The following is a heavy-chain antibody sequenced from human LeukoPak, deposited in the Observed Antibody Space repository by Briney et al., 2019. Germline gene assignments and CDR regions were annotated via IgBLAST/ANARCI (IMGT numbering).Heavy chain of an antibody. V-gene: IGHV4-39*01. Sequence: PSETLSLTCTVSGGSLSSSSYYWGWIRPPPGKVLEWIGSIYYSGSTYYNPSLKSRVTISVDTSKNQFSLKLSSVTAADTAVYYCAYTSGYSYGYFFSHNLFYFDFWGQGTLVTVSS. CDR3: AYTSGYSYGYFFSHNLFYFDF. CDR1: GGSLSSSSYY. J-gene: IGHJ4*02. CDR2: IYYSGST. D-gene: IGHD5-18*01.